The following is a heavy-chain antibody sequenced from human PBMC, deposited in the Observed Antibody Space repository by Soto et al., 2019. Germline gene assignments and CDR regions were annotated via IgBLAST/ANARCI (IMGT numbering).Heavy chain of an antibody. D-gene: IGHD3-22*01. J-gene: IGHJ4*02. V-gene: IGHV1-8*01. CDR2: TNPNSGNT. Sequence: ASVKVSCKASGYTFTSYDINWVRQATGQGLEWMGWTNPNSGNTGYLQKFQGRVTMTRNTSISTAYMELSSLRSEDTAVYYCAGAAYGSGYYRDFDYWGQGTLVTVSS. CDR1: GYTFTSYD. CDR3: AGAAYGSGYYRDFDY.